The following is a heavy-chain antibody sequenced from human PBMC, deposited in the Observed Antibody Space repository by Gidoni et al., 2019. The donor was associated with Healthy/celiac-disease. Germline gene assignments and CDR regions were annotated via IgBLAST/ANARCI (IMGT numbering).Heavy chain of an antibody. J-gene: IGHJ6*02. Sequence: QVQLVESGGGVVQPGRSLRLSCEASGFTFSSYGMHWVRQAPGKGLEWVAVIWYDGSNKYYADSVKGRFTISRDNSKNTLYLQMNSLRAEDTAVYYCARDRRRGRVYYGMDVWGQGTTVTVSS. D-gene: IGHD2-15*01. CDR1: GFTFSSYG. CDR2: IWYDGSNK. CDR3: ARDRRRGRVYYGMDV. V-gene: IGHV3-33*01.